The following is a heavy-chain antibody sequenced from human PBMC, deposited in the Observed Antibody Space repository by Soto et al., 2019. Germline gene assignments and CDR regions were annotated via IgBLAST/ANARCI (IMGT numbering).Heavy chain of an antibody. J-gene: IGHJ4*02. CDR2: ISSSGSDL. CDR1: GFTFSDYY. V-gene: IGHV3-11*01. CDR3: AREAITGTQRGAFDY. Sequence: GGSLRLSCAVSGFTFSDYYMGWIRQAPGKGLEWVSYISSSGSDLYYGDSVKGRFTISRGNAENSLYLQMNSLRAEDTGVYYCAREAITGTQRGAFDYCGQGTLVTVSS. D-gene: IGHD1-1*01.